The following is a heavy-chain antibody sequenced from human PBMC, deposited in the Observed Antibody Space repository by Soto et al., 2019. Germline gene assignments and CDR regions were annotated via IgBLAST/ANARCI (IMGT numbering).Heavy chain of an antibody. CDR3: AKVQPDYCSSTSCYRWFDP. J-gene: IGHJ5*02. Sequence: GGSLRLSCAASGFTFSSYAMSWVRQAPGKGLEWVSAISGSGGSTYYADSVKGRFTISRDNSKNTLYLQMNSLRAEDTAVYYCAKVQPDYCSSTSCYRWFDPWGQGTLVTVSS. CDR1: GFTFSSYA. D-gene: IGHD2-2*01. V-gene: IGHV3-23*01. CDR2: ISGSGGST.